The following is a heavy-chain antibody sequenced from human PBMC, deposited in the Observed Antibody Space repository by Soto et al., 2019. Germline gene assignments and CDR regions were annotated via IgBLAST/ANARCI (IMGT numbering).Heavy chain of an antibody. Sequence: QVQLVQSGAEVKKPGSSVKVSCKASGDTDTNYVISWVRQAPGQGLDWMGGIFPKFGTTYSAQKLQDRLTITADESKSTVYIQLSILRLDETAVYYCEAERNFGKLSVVWGQGTTVTVSS. CDR2: IFPKFGTT. D-gene: IGHD3-16*02. CDR1: GDTDTNYV. J-gene: IGHJ6*01. CDR3: EAERNFGKLSVV. V-gene: IGHV1-69*01.